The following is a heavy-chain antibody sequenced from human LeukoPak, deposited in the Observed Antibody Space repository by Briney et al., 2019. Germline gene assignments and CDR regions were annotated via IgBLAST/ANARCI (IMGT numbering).Heavy chain of an antibody. CDR2: IYSGGST. V-gene: IGHV3-53*01. Sequence: PGGSLRLSCGASGFTVKSNYMGWVRQAQGKGLEWVSVIYSGGSTYYADSVKGRFTTSRDNSKNTLYLQMNSLRAEDTAVYYCARGTDPSGYFDYWGQGTLVTVSS. D-gene: IGHD1-26*01. CDR3: ARGTDPSGYFDY. CDR1: GFTVKSNY. J-gene: IGHJ4*02.